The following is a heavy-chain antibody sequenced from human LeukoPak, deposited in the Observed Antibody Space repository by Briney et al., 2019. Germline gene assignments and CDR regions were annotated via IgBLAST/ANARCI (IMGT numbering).Heavy chain of an antibody. CDR2: IYYSGST. D-gene: IGHD6-19*01. Sequence: PSETLSLTCTVSGGSISSGGYYWSWIRQHPGKGLEWIGYIYYSGSTYYNPSLKSRVTISVDTSKNQFSLKLSSVTAADTAVYYCARGRSGWLLPFDHWGQGTLVTVSS. J-gene: IGHJ4*02. V-gene: IGHV4-31*03. CDR3: ARGRSGWLLPFDH. CDR1: GGSISSGGYY.